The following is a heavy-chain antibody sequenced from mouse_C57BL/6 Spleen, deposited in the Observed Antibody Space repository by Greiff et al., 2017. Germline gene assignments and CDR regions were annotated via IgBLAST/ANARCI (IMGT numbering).Heavy chain of an antibody. Sequence: QVQLQQPGAELVKPGASVKLSCKASGYTFTSYWMQWVKQRPGQGLEWIGEIDPSDSYTNYNQKFKGKATLTVDTSSSTAYMQLSSLKSEDASVCNSARHYGSNLYYFDYWGQGTTLTVSS. J-gene: IGHJ2*01. V-gene: IGHV1-50*01. CDR3: ARHYGSNLYYFDY. CDR2: IDPSDSYT. CDR1: GYTFTSYW. D-gene: IGHD1-1*01.